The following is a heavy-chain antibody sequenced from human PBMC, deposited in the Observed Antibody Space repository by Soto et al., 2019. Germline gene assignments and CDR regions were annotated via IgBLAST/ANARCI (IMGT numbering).Heavy chain of an antibody. D-gene: IGHD3-10*01. J-gene: IGHJ6*02. CDR2: ISAYNGNT. Sequence: QVQLVQSGAEVKKPGASVKVSCKASGYTFTSYGISWVRQAPGQGLEWMGWISAYNGNTNYAQKLQGRVTMTTDTSTSTAYMELRSLRSDDTAVYYCARVGALLWFGESTIYYYYGMDVWGQGTTVTVSS. V-gene: IGHV1-18*01. CDR3: ARVGALLWFGESTIYYYYGMDV. CDR1: GYTFTSYG.